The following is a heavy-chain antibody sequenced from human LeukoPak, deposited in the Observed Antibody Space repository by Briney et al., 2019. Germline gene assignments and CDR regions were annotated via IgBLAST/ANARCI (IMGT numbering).Heavy chain of an antibody. Sequence: PGGSLRLSCAASGFTFSNYGMNWVRQAPGKGLEWVSSITSRSSYIYYADSMKGRFTISRDNAKNSLYLQMNSLRAEDTAVYYCARVRAGYCTSTSCYTGMDVWGQGTTVTVSS. CDR1: GFTFSNYG. CDR2: ITSRSSYI. CDR3: ARVRAGYCTSTSCYTGMDV. V-gene: IGHV3-21*01. J-gene: IGHJ6*02. D-gene: IGHD2-2*01.